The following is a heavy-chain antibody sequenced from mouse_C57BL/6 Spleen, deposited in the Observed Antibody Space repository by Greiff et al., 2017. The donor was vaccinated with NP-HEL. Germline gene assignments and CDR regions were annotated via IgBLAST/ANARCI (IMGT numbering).Heavy chain of an antibody. CDR3: TRGVTTVVATKGFAY. V-gene: IGHV1-15*01. J-gene: IGHJ3*01. CDR2: IDPETGGT. Sequence: VQLQQSGAELVRPGASVTLSCKASGYTFTDYVMHWVKQTPVHGLEWIGAIDPETGGTAYNQKFKGKAILTADKSSSTAYMELRSLTSEDSAVYYCTRGVTTVVATKGFAYWGQGTLVTVSA. D-gene: IGHD1-1*01. CDR1: GYTFTDYV.